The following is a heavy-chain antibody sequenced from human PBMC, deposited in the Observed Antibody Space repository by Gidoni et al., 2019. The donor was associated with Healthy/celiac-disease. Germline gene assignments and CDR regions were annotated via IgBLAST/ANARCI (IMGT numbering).Heavy chain of an antibody. J-gene: IGHJ5*02. D-gene: IGHD4-17*01. CDR3: AKDCKNGDYVCGWFDP. CDR2: IRGSGGST. Sequence: EVQLLESGGGLVQPGGSLRLSCAASGFTFSSYAMSWVRQAPGKGLEWVSAIRGSGGSTYYADSVKGRFTISRDNSKNTLYLQMNSLRAEDTAVYYCAKDCKNGDYVCGWFDPWGQGTLVTVSS. V-gene: IGHV3-23*01. CDR1: GFTFSSYA.